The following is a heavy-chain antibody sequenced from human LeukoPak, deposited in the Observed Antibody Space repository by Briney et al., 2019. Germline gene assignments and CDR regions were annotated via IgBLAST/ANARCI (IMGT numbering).Heavy chain of an antibody. CDR2: IFPGDSDT. CDR3: ASEYCSGGNCYFDY. J-gene: IGHJ4*02. CDR1: EYSFATYW. V-gene: IGHV5-51*01. D-gene: IGHD2-15*01. Sequence: GESLKISCKGSEYSFATYWIGWVRQMPGQGLEWMGIIFPGDSDTRYSPSFQGQVTISADKSISNAYLQWSSLKASDTAIYYCASEYCSGGNCYFDYWGQGTLVTVSS.